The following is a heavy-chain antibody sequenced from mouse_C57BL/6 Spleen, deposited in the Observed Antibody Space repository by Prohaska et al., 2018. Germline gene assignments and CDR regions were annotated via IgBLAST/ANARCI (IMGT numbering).Heavy chain of an antibody. J-gene: IGHJ1*03. CDR1: GIDFSRYW. Sequence: EVKLLQSGGGLVQPGGSLKLSCAASGIDFSRYWMSWVRRAPGKGLEWIGEIYPDSSTINYAPSLKDKFIISRDNAKNTLYLQMSKVRSDATALYYCASPNWDWYFDVWGTGTTVTVSS. CDR3: ASPNWDWYFDV. V-gene: IGHV4-1*01. D-gene: IGHD4-1*01. CDR2: IYPDSSTI.